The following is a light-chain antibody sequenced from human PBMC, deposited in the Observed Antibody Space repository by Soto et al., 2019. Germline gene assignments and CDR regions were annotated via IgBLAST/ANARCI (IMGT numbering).Light chain of an antibody. J-gene: IGLJ2*01. Sequence: QSALTQPASVSGSPGQSITISCTGTSSDVGSYNLVSWYQQHPGKAPKLMIYEVSKRPSGVSNRFSGSKSGNTASLTISGLQAEDEADNYCRSNAGSSTVVFVGGTMLTAL. CDR3: RSNAGSSTVV. V-gene: IGLV2-23*02. CDR2: EVS. CDR1: SSDVGSYNL.